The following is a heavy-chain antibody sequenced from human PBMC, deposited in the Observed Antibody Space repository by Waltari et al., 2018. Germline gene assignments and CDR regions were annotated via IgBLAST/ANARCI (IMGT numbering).Heavy chain of an antibody. Sequence: QVQLVQSGAEVKKPGASVKVSCKASGYTFTSSDINWVRRAPGHGLEWMGWMNPNSANTGYAQKFQGRVTMTRNTSISTAYMELSSLRSEDTAVYYCARGLSVGYGDYGRRGLDHWGQGTLVTVSS. CDR2: MNPNSANT. CDR1: GYTFTSSD. CDR3: ARGLSVGYGDYGRRGLDH. D-gene: IGHD4-17*01. V-gene: IGHV1-8*01. J-gene: IGHJ4*02.